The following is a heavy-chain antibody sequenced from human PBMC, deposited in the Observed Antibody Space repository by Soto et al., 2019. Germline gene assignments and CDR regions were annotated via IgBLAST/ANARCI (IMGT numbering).Heavy chain of an antibody. CDR1: GFTVSSNY. CDR2: IYSGGST. J-gene: IGHJ4*02. D-gene: IGHD3-10*01. Sequence: GGSLRLSCAASGFTVSSNYMSWVRQAPGKGLEWVSVIYSGGSTYYADSVKGRFTISRHNSKNTLYLQMNSLRAEDTAVYYCARGSPSSDYYGSGSPFDYWGQGTLVTVSS. V-gene: IGHV3-53*04. CDR3: ARGSPSSDYYGSGSPFDY.